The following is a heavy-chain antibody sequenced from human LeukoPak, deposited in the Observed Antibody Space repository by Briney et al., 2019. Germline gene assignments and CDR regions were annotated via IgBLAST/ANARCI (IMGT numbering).Heavy chain of an antibody. CDR1: GGSISDYS. V-gene: IGHV4-59*01. CDR2: IYYSGSA. D-gene: IGHD3-22*01. Sequence: SETLSLTCTVSGGSISDYSWSWIRQPPGKGLEWIGNIYYSGSANHNPSLKSRVTISRDTSKNQFSLKLTSVTTADTAVYYCARLLDDYDRESWGQGTLVTVSS. CDR3: ARLLDDYDRES. J-gene: IGHJ4*02.